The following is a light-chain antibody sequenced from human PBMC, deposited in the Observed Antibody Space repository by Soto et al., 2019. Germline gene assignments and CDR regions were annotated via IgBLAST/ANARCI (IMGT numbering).Light chain of an antibody. CDR3: SSYTSRSTLMV. J-gene: IGLJ2*01. CDR2: DVS. Sequence: QSALTQPASVSGSPGQSITISCTGTSSDVGGYNYVSWYQQHPGKAPKLMIYDVSNRPSGGSNRFSGYKSGNTASLTISGRQAEDEADYYCSSYTSRSTLMVFGGGTQLTVL. V-gene: IGLV2-14*01. CDR1: SSDVGGYNY.